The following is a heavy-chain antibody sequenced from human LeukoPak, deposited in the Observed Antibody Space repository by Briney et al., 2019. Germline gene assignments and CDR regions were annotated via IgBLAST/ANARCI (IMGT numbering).Heavy chain of an antibody. J-gene: IGHJ4*02. V-gene: IGHV4-34*01. CDR3: ARRITIFGVVKDYFDY. CDR1: GGSFSGYY. D-gene: IGHD3-3*01. CDR2: INHSGST. Sequence: ETLSLTCAVYGGSFSGYYWSWIRQPPGKGLEWIGEINHSGSTNYNPSLKSRVTISVDTSKNQFSLKLSSVTAADTAVYYCARRITIFGVVKDYFDYWGQGTLVTVSS.